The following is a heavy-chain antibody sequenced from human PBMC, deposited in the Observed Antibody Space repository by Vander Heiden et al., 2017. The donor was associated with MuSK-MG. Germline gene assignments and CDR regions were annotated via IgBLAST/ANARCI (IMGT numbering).Heavy chain of an antibody. CDR1: GYTFTSYD. CDR3: ARRGRHYDFWSGYLYYFDY. Sequence: QVQLVQSWSEVKKPGASVKDSCQASGYTFTSYDINSVRQATGQGLEWSGWMNPNSGNSGYAQNFQGRVTMTRDTSISTAYMELSSLRSEDTAGYYCARRGRHYDFWSGYLYYFDYWGQGTLVTVSS. CDR2: MNPNSGNS. J-gene: IGHJ4*02. D-gene: IGHD3-3*01. V-gene: IGHV1-8*02.